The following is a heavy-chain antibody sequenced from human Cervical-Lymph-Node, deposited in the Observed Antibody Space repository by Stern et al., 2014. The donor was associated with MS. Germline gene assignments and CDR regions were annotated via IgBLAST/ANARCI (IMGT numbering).Heavy chain of an antibody. CDR1: GYTFTSYG. J-gene: IGHJ5*02. CDR2: IHAGNRDT. D-gene: IGHD6-13*01. CDR3: AKGSGASSWYWFDP. V-gene: IGHV1-3*01. Sequence: VQLVQSGAEVKKPGASVKVSCEASGYTFTSYGIHWVRQAPGQRLEWMEWIHAGNRDTKYSQKFQGRVTVTRDTSASTAYMDLSSLMSEDTAIYYCAKGSGASSWYWFDPWGQGTLVTVSS.